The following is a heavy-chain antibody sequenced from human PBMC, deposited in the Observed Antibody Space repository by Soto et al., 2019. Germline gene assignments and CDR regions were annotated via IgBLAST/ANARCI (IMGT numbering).Heavy chain of an antibody. V-gene: IGHV3-74*01. Sequence: PGGSLRLSCAASGFTFNGYWMHWVRQAPGKGLVWVSRINTDGSSTNYADSVKGRFTISRDNAKNTLLLQMNSLRVEDTAVYYCAGLGSSGYVRTWGQGTLVTVSS. CDR1: GFTFNGYW. CDR2: INTDGSST. J-gene: IGHJ5*02. D-gene: IGHD5-12*01. CDR3: AGLGSSGYVRT.